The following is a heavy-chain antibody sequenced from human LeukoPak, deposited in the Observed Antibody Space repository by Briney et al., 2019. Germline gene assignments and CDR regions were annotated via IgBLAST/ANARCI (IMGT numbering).Heavy chain of an antibody. CDR2: IYYSGST. Sequence: PSETLSLTCTVSGGSISSSSYYWGWIRQPPGKGLEWIGSIYYSGSTYYNPSLKSRVTISVDTSKNQFSLKLSSVTAADTAVYYCARPKSYSYPYYFDYWAREPWSPSPQ. V-gene: IGHV4-39*01. J-gene: IGHJ4*02. D-gene: IGHD5-18*01. CDR1: GGSISSSSYY. CDR3: ARPKSYSYPYYFDY.